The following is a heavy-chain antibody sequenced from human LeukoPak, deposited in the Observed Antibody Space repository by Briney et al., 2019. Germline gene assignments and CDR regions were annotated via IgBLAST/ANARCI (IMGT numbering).Heavy chain of an antibody. D-gene: IGHD6-13*01. CDR1: GDSINAYY. Sequence: SETLSLTCTVSGDSINAYYWGWIRQPPGKGLEWIGYIYFSGTTRYNPSLESRVTISVDTSKNQFSLKLSSVTAADTAVYYCARRRAEGGSNGHYNWFDPWGQGILVTVSS. J-gene: IGHJ5*02. CDR2: IYFSGTT. CDR3: ARRRAEGGSNGHYNWFDP. V-gene: IGHV4-59*08.